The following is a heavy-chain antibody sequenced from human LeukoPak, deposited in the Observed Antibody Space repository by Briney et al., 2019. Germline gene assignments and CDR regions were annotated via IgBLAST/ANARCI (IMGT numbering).Heavy chain of an antibody. CDR3: ARAAAGSSSSLYYYYYMDV. J-gene: IGHJ6*03. D-gene: IGHD6-6*01. CDR1: GFTFSSYW. V-gene: IGHV3-74*01. Sequence: GGSLRLSCAASGFTFSSYWMHWVRQAPGKGLVWVSRINSDGSSTSYADSVKGRFTISRDNAKNTLYLQMNSLRAEDTAVYYCARAAAGSSSSLYYYYYMDVWGKGTTVTISS. CDR2: INSDGSST.